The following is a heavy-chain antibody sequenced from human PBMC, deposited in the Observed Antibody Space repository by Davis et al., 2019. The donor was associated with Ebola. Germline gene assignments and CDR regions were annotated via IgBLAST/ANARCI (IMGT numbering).Heavy chain of an antibody. CDR1: GGSSSGYY. Sequence: MPSETLSLTCAVYGGSSSGYYWSWIRHLPGKGLEWIGEINHSGNTHCNPSLKSRLTISVDTSKNQFSLKLNSLTAADTAVYYCARRRDSGYDYGADYWGQGTLVTVSS. CDR3: ARRRDSGYDYGADY. V-gene: IGHV4-34*01. J-gene: IGHJ4*02. CDR2: INHSGNT. D-gene: IGHD5-12*01.